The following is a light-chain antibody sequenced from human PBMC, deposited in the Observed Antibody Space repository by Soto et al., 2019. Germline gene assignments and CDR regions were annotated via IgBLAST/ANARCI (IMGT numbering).Light chain of an antibody. CDR2: EVS. CDR1: QSLLHSDGKTY. J-gene: IGKJ5*01. Sequence: DIVMTQTPLSLSVTPGPXASISCKSSQSLLHSDGKTYLYWYLQKPGQPPQLLXYEVSNRFSGVPDRFSGSGSGTEFTRTISRLEPEEFAVYYCQQYGSSPPLITFAQGTRLEIK. CDR3: QQYGSSPPLIT. V-gene: IGKV2D-29*01.